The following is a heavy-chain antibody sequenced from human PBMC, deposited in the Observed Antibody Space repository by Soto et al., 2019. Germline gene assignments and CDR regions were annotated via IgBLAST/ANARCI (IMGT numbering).Heavy chain of an antibody. CDR3: AKADSNYAGRFSYYYMDV. CDR2: INAGNGNT. J-gene: IGHJ6*03. CDR1: GYTFTSYA. Sequence: ALVKVSCKASGYTFTSYAMHWVRQAPGQRLEWMGWINAGNGNTKYSQKFQGRVTITRDTSASTAYMELSSLRSEDTAVYYCAKADSNYAGRFSYYYMDVRVTGTVVTVS. V-gene: IGHV1-3*01. D-gene: IGHD4-4*01.